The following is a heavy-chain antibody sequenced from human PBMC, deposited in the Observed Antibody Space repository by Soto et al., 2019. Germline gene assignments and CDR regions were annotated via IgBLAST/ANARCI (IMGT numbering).Heavy chain of an antibody. Sequence: EASVKVSCKVSGYTLTELSMHWVRQAPGKGLEWMGGFDPEDGETIYAQKFQGRVTMTEDTSTDTAYMELSSLRSEDTAVYYCATYYDSSGYYYTFPWFDPWGQGTLVTVSS. CDR3: ATYYDSSGYYYTFPWFDP. CDR1: GYTLTELS. D-gene: IGHD3-22*01. V-gene: IGHV1-24*01. CDR2: FDPEDGET. J-gene: IGHJ5*02.